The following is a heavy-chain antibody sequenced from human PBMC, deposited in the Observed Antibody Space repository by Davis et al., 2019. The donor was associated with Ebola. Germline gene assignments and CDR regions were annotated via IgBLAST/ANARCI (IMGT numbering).Heavy chain of an antibody. CDR1: GYTFTSYY. D-gene: IGHD3-3*01. J-gene: IGHJ6*02. Sequence: AASVKVSCKASGYTFTSYYMHWVRQAPGQGLEWMGIINPSGGSTSYAQKFQGRVTMTRDTSTSTAYMELRSLRSDDTAVYYCARITGGLRFLEWYYGMDVWGQGTTVTVSS. V-gene: IGHV1-46*01. CDR3: ARITGGLRFLEWYYGMDV. CDR2: INPSGGST.